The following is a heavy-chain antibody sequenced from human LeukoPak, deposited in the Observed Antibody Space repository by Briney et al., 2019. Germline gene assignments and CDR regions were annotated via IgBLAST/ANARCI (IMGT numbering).Heavy chain of an antibody. J-gene: IGHJ4*02. Sequence: ASVKVSCKASGYTFTGYCMHWVRQAPGQGLEWMGWINPNSGGTNYAQKFQGRVTMTRDTSISTAYMELSRLRSDDTAVYYCARETGIPANWNDAYWGQGTLVTVSS. CDR3: ARETGIPANWNDAY. V-gene: IGHV1-2*02. CDR2: INPNSGGT. CDR1: GYTFTGYC. D-gene: IGHD1-1*01.